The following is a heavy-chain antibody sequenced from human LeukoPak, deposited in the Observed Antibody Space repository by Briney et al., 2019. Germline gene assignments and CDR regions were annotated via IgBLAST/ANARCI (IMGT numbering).Heavy chain of an antibody. CDR3: ATGSQIREADY. CDR1: GLTVSDYY. V-gene: IGHV3-11*01. D-gene: IGHD3-10*01. CDR2: INGGGNYI. J-gene: IGHJ4*02. Sequence: GGSLRLSCTASGLTVSDYYMAWIRQAPGKGLQWVSYINGGGNYINYADSVKGRFTISRDNAENSLYLQMNSLRAEDTAVYYCATGSQIREADYWGQGTLVTVSS.